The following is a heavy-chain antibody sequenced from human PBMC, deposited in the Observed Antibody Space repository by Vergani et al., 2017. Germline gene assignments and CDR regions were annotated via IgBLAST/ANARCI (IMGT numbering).Heavy chain of an antibody. CDR3: AKWAMVRGVIYAFDL. Sequence: DVQLVESGGGLVQPGRSLRLSCAASGFTFDDYAMHWVRQAPGKGLEWVSGISWTSGSIGYADSVKGRFTISRGNAKNSLYMQMNSLRAEDTALYYCAKWAMVRGVIYAFDLWGRGTLVTVSS. J-gene: IGHJ2*01. CDR2: ISWTSGSI. V-gene: IGHV3-9*01. CDR1: GFTFDDYA. D-gene: IGHD3-10*01.